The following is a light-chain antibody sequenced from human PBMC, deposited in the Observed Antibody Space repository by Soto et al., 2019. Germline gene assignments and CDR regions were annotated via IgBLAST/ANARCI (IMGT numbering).Light chain of an antibody. J-gene: IGKJ5*01. V-gene: IGKV3-20*01. CDR2: GAS. Sequence: LLTQSPGTLSLSPGERAPLSCGASQSVSNDSLAWYQQKPGQAPRLLIYGASTRATDVPERFSGSGSGADFTLSISRLEPEDFEVYYCQQYDNSPITFGQGTRLEIK. CDR3: QQYDNSPIT. CDR1: QSVSNDS.